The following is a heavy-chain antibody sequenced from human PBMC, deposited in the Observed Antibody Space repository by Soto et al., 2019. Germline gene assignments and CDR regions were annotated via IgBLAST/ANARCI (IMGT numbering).Heavy chain of an antibody. CDR3: ARAGGLGAVAVDY. J-gene: IGHJ4*02. CDR2: IYHSGST. V-gene: IGHV4-30-2*01. D-gene: IGHD6-19*01. Sequence: QLQLQESGSGLVKPSQTLSLTCAVSGGSISSGGYSWSWIRQPPGKGLEWIGYIYHSGSTYYNPSPKLRVPISVDRAKNQCSLKLSSVTAADTAVYYCARAGGLGAVAVDYWGQGTLVTVSS. CDR1: GGSISSGGYS.